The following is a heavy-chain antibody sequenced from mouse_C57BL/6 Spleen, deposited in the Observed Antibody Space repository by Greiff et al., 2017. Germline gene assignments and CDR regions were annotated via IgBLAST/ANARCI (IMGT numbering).Heavy chain of an antibody. Sequence: QVQLQQSGAELMKPGASVKLSCKATGYTFTGYWIEWVKQRPGHGLEWIGEILPGSGSTNYNEKFKGKATFTADTSSNTAYMQLSSLTTEDSAIYYCARSLGYYGSSSYYFDYWGQGTTLTVSS. J-gene: IGHJ2*01. CDR2: ILPGSGST. V-gene: IGHV1-9*01. CDR3: ARSLGYYGSSSYYFDY. CDR1: GYTFTGYW. D-gene: IGHD1-1*01.